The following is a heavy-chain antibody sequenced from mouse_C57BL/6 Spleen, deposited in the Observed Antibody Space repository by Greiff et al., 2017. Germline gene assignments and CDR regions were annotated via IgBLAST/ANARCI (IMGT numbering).Heavy chain of an antibody. CDR3: ARGPNHFDY. CDR1: GYSITSGYD. D-gene: IGHD6-1*01. V-gene: IGHV3-1*01. Sequence: EVQGVESGPGMVKPSQSLSLTCTVTGYSITSGYDWHWIRHFPGNKLEWMGYISYSGSTNYNPSLKSRISITHDTSKNHFFLKLNSVTTEDTATYYCARGPNHFDYWGQGTTRTVSS. CDR2: ISYSGST. J-gene: IGHJ2*01.